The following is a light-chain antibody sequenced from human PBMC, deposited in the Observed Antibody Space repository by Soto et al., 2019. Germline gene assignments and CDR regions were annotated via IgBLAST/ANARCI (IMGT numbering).Light chain of an antibody. V-gene: IGLV2-14*01. J-gene: IGLJ1*01. CDR1: SSDVGAYNY. Sequence: QSVLTQPASVSGSPGQSITISCTGTSSDVGAYNYVSWYQQHPGKAPKLMIYDVSNRPSGISDRFSVSKSGNTASLTISILQADDEADYYCSSYTNSGTYVFGTVTKLTVL. CDR3: SSYTNSGTYV. CDR2: DVS.